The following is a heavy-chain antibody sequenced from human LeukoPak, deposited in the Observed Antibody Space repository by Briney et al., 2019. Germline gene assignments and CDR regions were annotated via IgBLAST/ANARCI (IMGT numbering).Heavy chain of an antibody. CDR1: GGSLSGYY. CDR2: INHSGST. D-gene: IGHD5-24*01. V-gene: IGHV4-34*01. J-gene: IGHJ6*02. CDR3: ARGMAVYYYYGMDV. Sequence: SETLSLTCAVYGGSLSGYYWSWIRQPPGKGLEWIGEINHSGSTNYNPSLKSRVTISVDTSKNQFSLKLSSVTAADTAVYYCARGMAVYYYYGMDVWGQGTTVTVSS.